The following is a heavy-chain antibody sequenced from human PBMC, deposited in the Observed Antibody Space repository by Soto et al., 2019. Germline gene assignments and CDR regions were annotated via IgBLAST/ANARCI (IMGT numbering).Heavy chain of an antibody. CDR2: IYNSGST. J-gene: IGHJ4*02. CDR1: GASIGSTY. CDR3: ARTTYRLNLGTVLHYFDS. D-gene: IGHD1-1*01. Sequence: SETLSLTCSVSGASIGSTYWSWIRQPPGKGLEWIGYIYNSGSTNRNPTLKSRVTISVDTYKNQLSLNLSSVTAGDTAVYYCARTTYRLNLGTVLHYFDSWGQGTPVTVSS. V-gene: IGHV4-4*09.